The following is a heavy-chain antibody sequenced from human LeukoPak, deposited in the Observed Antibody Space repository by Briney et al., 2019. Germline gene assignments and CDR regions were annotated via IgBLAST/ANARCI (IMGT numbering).Heavy chain of an antibody. CDR2: IIPLFGTT. CDR1: GYTFTSYY. Sequence: GASVKVSCKASGYTFTSYYMHWVRQAPGQGLEWMGGIIPLFGTTKYAQKFQGRVTISADKSTNTAYMELSSLRSEDTAMYYCARDRKFYYDSSGYASFDFWGQGTLVTASS. CDR3: ARDRKFYYDSSGYASFDF. D-gene: IGHD3-22*01. J-gene: IGHJ4*02. V-gene: IGHV1-69*06.